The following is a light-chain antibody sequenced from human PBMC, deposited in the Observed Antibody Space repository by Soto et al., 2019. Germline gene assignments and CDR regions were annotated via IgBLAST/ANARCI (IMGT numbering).Light chain of an antibody. Sequence: DIQMTQSPSTLSASVGDRVTITCRASQSISIWLAWYQQKPWKAPKLLIYDASSLESGVPSRFSGSGSGTEFTLTISSLQPDDFATYYCQQNNSYSWTFGQGTKVEIK. CDR2: DAS. CDR3: QQNNSYSWT. V-gene: IGKV1-5*01. J-gene: IGKJ1*01. CDR1: QSISIW.